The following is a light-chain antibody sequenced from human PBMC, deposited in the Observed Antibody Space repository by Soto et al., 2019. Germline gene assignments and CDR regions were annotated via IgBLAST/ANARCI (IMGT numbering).Light chain of an antibody. CDR3: QQYNNWPPNT. CDR1: QSVGTN. J-gene: IGKJ2*01. CDR2: GVS. V-gene: IGKV3-15*01. Sequence: ETIMTQSPATLSVSPGERATLSCRASQSVGTNLAWYQQKPGQAPRLLLYGVSTRATGIPARFSGSGSGTQFTLAISSLQSEDFAVYYCQQYNNWPPNTFGQGTKLDIK.